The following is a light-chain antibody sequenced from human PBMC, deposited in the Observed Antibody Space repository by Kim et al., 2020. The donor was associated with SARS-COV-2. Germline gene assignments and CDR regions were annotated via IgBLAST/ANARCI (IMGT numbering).Light chain of an antibody. CDR2: DTS. CDR3: QQRANWL. V-gene: IGKV3-11*01. CDR1: QTVRTS. J-gene: IGKJ2*01. Sequence: TLCLPPGETATLSCRASQTVRTSIAWYQQKPGQAPRLLIYDTSTRATGIPAKFSGSGSGTDFTLTISSLEPADSAVYYCQQRANWLFGQGTKLEI.